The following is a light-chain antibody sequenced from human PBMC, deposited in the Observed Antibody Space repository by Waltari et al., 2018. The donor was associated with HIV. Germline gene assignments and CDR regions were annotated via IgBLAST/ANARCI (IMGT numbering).Light chain of an antibody. J-gene: IGKJ4*01. CDR2: GAS. Sequence: EIVLTQSPGTLSLSPEERATLPCRASQSVSNNYLAWYQQKPGHAPRLLIYGASSSATGSPDRFSGSGSGTDFTLKISRLEPEDFAVYYCQQYGTSPLTFGGGTNVDMK. V-gene: IGKV3-20*01. CDR3: QQYGTSPLT. CDR1: QSVSNNY.